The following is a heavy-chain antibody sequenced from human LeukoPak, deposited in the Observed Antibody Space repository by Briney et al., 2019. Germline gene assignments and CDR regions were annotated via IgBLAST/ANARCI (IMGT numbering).Heavy chain of an antibody. J-gene: IGHJ3*02. V-gene: IGHV3-21*01. CDR1: GFTFSSYS. Sequence: GESLRLSCAASGFTFSSYSMNWVRQAPGKGLEWVSSISSSSSYIYYADSVKGRFTISRDNAKNSLYLQMNSLRAEDTAVYYCARSGRGGAFDIWGQGTMVTVSS. D-gene: IGHD1-26*01. CDR2: ISSSSSYI. CDR3: ARSGRGGAFDI.